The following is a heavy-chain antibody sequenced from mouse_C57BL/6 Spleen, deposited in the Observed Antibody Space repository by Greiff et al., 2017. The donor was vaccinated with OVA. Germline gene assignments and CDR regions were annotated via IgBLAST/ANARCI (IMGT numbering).Heavy chain of an antibody. J-gene: IGHJ2*01. CDR1: GYTFTSYW. CDR3: AREGSYGSSYYYFDY. Sequence: VQLQQPGAELVRPGSSVKLSCKASGYTFTSYWMDWVKQRPGQGLEWIGNIYPSDSETHYNQKFKDKATLTVDKSSSTAYMQLSSLTSEDSAVYDCAREGSYGSSYYYFDYWGQGTTLTVSS. D-gene: IGHD1-1*01. CDR2: IYPSDSET. V-gene: IGHV1-61*01.